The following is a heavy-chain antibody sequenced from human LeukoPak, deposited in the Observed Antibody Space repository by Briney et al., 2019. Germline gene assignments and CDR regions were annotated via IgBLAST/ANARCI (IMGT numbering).Heavy chain of an antibody. Sequence: SETLSLTCTVSGCSISSYYWSWIRQPPGKGLEWIGYIYYSGSTNYNPSLKCRVTISVDTSKNQSSLKLSSVTAADTAVYYSAREPYDYGDYAYFDYWGQGTLVTVSS. J-gene: IGHJ4*02. V-gene: IGHV4-59*01. CDR3: AREPYDYGDYAYFDY. CDR2: IYYSGST. D-gene: IGHD4-17*01. CDR1: GCSISSYY.